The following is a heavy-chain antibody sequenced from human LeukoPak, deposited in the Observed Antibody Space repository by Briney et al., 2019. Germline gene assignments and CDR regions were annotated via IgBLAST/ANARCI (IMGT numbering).Heavy chain of an antibody. Sequence: ASGKVSCKTAGYIFIDHYLHWVRQAPGQGLEWMGWINPKSGVTDYAQTLQGRVTVTRDTSMSTVYMDLSRLRSDDTAVYYCTRGGGSSGYPDYWGQGNLVTVSS. D-gene: IGHD3-22*01. V-gene: IGHV1-2*02. J-gene: IGHJ4*02. CDR1: GYIFIDHY. CDR2: INPKSGVT. CDR3: TRGGGSSGYPDY.